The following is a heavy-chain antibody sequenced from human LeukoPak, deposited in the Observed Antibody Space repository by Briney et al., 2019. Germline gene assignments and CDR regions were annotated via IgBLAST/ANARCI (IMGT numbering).Heavy chain of an antibody. J-gene: IGHJ3*02. CDR1: GFTFISYS. CDR3: AKDLGHRGI. CDR2: ISGSGGST. V-gene: IGHV3-23*01. Sequence: GRSLRLSSAASGFTFISYSRNWVRKAPGKGLEWVSAISGSGGSTYYADSVKGRFTISRDNSKNTLYLQMNSLRAEDTAVYYCAKDLGHRGIWGQGTMVTVSS. D-gene: IGHD2-21*01.